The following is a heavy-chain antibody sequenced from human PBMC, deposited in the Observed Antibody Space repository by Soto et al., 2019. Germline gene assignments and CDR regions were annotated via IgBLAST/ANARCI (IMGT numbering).Heavy chain of an antibody. Sequence: EVQLVESGGGLVQPGGSLRLSCAASGFTFSSYSMNWVRQALGKGLEWVSYISSSSSTIYYADSVKGRFTISRDNAKNSLYLQMNSLRDEDTAVYYCARVPQYYDSSGYGYWGQGTLVTVSS. CDR2: ISSSSSTI. CDR3: ARVPQYYDSSGYGY. CDR1: GFTFSSYS. J-gene: IGHJ4*02. D-gene: IGHD3-22*01. V-gene: IGHV3-48*02.